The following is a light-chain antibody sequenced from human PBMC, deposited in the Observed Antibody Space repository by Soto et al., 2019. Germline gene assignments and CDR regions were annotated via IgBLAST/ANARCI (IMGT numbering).Light chain of an antibody. J-gene: IGLJ1*01. Sequence: QSVLTQPPSVSGAPGQRVTISCTGSSSNIGAGYDVHWYQQLPGTAPKLLIYGNSNRPSGVPDRFSGSKSGTSASLVITGLHAEDEADYYCQSYDSSLSAYVFGTGTKLTVL. V-gene: IGLV1-40*01. CDR1: SSNIGAGYD. CDR2: GNS. CDR3: QSYDSSLSAYV.